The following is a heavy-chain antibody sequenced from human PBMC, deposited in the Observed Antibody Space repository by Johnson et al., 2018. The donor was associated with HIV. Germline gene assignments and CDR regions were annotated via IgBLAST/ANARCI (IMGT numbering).Heavy chain of an antibody. CDR1: GFSFDDYG. CDR3: ARGFVRLSMIRVADAFDI. Sequence: VQLVESGGSVTRRGGSLRLSCAASGFSFDDYGMSWVRQGPGKGLEWVSGINWNGVSTGYADSVKGRFSISRDNTKNSLYLQMNSLRADDTALYFCARGFVRLSMIRVADAFDIWGQGTMVTVSS. CDR2: INWNGVST. D-gene: IGHD3-22*01. V-gene: IGHV3-20*04. J-gene: IGHJ3*02.